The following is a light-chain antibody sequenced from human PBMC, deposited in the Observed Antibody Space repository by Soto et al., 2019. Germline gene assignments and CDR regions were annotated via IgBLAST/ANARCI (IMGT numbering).Light chain of an antibody. J-gene: IGKJ1*01. Sequence: IVLTQSPGTLSLSPGERATLSCRASQSISSSYLAWYQQKPGQAPRLLVYCASSRATGIPARFSGSGSGTDFTLTIRRLEPEDFALYYCKQYSCTFWTFGQGTKVQIK. CDR2: CAS. CDR3: KQYSCTFWT. CDR1: QSISSSY. V-gene: IGKV3-20*01.